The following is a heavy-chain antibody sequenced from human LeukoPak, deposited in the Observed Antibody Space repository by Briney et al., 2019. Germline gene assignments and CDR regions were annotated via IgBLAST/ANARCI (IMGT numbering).Heavy chain of an antibody. CDR3: ARVWGYAANLNY. D-gene: IGHD3-16*01. J-gene: IGHJ4*02. CDR2: INPNSGGT. CDR1: GYTFTGYY. V-gene: IGHV1-2*02. Sequence: ASVKVSCKAFGYTFTGYYMHWVRQAPGQGLEWMGWINPNSGGTNYAQKFQGRVTMTRDTSISTAYMELSRLRSDDTAVYYCARVWGYAANLNYWGQGTLVTVSS.